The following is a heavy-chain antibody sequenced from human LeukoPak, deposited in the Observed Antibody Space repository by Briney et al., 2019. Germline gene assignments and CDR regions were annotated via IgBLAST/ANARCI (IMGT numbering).Heavy chain of an antibody. CDR2: IKSKTDGGTT. D-gene: IGHD3-16*01. V-gene: IGHV3-15*01. CDR3: TKGGYYGVY. J-gene: IGHJ4*02. CDR1: GFSFCNAW. Sequence: SGGSLRVSCAASGFSFCNAWMSWVRQAPGKGLEWVGRIKSKTDGGTTDYAAPVKGRFIISRDDSKNTLYLQMNSLKTEDTAVYYCTKGGYYGVYWGQGTLVTVSS.